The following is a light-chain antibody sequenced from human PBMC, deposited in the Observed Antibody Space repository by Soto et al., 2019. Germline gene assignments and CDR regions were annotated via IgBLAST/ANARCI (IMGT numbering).Light chain of an antibody. CDR3: CSYAGTYNFWV. CDR1: NSDIGGYNY. Sequence: QSVLTQPRSVSGSPGQSVTISCTGTNSDIGGYNYVSWYQQHPGKAPKVMIYDVSRRPSGVPDRFSGSKSRNTASLTISGLQAEDEADYYCCSYAGTYNFWVFGGGTKLTVL. V-gene: IGLV2-11*01. CDR2: DVS. J-gene: IGLJ3*02.